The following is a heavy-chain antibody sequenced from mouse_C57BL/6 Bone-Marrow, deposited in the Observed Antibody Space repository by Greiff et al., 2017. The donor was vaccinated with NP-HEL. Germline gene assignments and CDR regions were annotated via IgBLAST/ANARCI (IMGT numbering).Heavy chain of an antibody. CDR1: GFTFSSYA. Sequence: EVQLVESGGGLVKPGGSLKLSCAASGFTFSSYAMSWVRQTPEKRLEWVATISDGGSYTYYPDTMERRFIISRDNTKKTLYLQMSRLRYEDTALYYCERHDHAMDYWGQGTSVTVSS. J-gene: IGHJ4*01. CDR2: ISDGGSYT. V-gene: IGHV5-9-3*01. CDR3: ERHDHAMDY.